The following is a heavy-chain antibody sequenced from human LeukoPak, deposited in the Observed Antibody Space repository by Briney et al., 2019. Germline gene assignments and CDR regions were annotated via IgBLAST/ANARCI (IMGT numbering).Heavy chain of an antibody. CDR3: ARKTVVFTDQGYYYYYMDV. V-gene: IGHV1-2*02. CDR1: GYTFTGYY. CDR2: INPNSGGT. Sequence: ASVKVSCKASGYTFTGYYMHWVRQAPGQGLEWMGWINPNSGGTNYAQKFQGRVTMTRDTSISTAYIELSRLRSDDTAVYYCARKTVVFTDQGYYYYYMDVWGKGTTVTVSS. J-gene: IGHJ6*03. D-gene: IGHD4-23*01.